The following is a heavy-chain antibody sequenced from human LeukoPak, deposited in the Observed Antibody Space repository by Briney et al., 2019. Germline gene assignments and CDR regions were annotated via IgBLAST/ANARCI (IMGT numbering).Heavy chain of an antibody. CDR2: ISYDGSNK. V-gene: IGHV3-30-3*01. D-gene: IGHD6-13*01. CDR3: ARDPEQLYYFDY. J-gene: IGHJ4*02. CDR1: GFTFSSYA. Sequence: GGSLRLSCAASGFTFSSYAMHWVRQAPGKGLEWVAVISYDGSNKYYADSVKGRFTISRDNSKNTLYLQMNSLRAEDTAVYYCARDPEQLYYFDYWGQGTLVTVSS.